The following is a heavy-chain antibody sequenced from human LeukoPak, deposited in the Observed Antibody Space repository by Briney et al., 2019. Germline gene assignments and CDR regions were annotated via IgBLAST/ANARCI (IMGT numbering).Heavy chain of an antibody. D-gene: IGHD4-17*01. CDR3: ARERVDYGDWSRYYQYGMDA. J-gene: IGHJ6*02. CDR1: GFTFSDYY. Sequence: GGSLRLSCAASGFTFSDYYMSWIRQAPGKGLEWVSYISSSSSYTNYADSVKGRFTISRDDAKHSLYLQMNSLRAEDTAVYYCARERVDYGDWSRYYQYGMDAWGQGTAVTVTS. CDR2: ISSSSSYT. V-gene: IGHV3-11*06.